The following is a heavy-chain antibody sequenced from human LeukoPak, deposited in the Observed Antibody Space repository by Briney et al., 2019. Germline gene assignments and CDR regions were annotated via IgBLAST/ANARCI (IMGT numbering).Heavy chain of an antibody. CDR1: GYTFSSYG. V-gene: IGHV1-18*01. CDR3: ARAGAAAGAPFDY. J-gene: IGHJ4*02. CDR2: ITSYNGNT. D-gene: IGHD6-13*01. Sequence: ASVKVSCKASGYTFSSYGISWVRQAPGQGLEWMGWITSYNGNTKYAQQLQGRVTMSTDTSTGTAYMELRSLRSDDTAVYYCARAGAAAGAPFDYWGQGTLVTVSS.